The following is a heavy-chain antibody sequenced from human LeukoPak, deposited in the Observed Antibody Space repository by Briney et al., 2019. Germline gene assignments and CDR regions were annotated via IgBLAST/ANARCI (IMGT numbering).Heavy chain of an antibody. D-gene: IGHD2-2*01. CDR3: ARDGGCSSTSCSHYMDV. Sequence: SETLSLTCTVSGGSISSSSHYWGWIRQPPGKGLEWIGSIYYSGSTNYNPSLKSRVTISVDTSKNQFSLKLSSVTAADTAVYYCARDGGCSSTSCSHYMDVWGKGTTVTVSS. CDR2: IYYSGST. J-gene: IGHJ6*03. V-gene: IGHV4-39*07. CDR1: GGSISSSSHY.